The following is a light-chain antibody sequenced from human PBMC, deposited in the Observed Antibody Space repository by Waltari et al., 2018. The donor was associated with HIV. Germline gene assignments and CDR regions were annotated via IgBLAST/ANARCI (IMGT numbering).Light chain of an antibody. V-gene: IGLV1-36*01. CDR1: SPNLVKNA. Sequence: QSVLPHPPSVSEAPRTRVTVSVSGSSPNLVKNAVTWYQQLPGKATKLLIYYDDLLPSGFSDRFAGSKSGTSASLAISGLQSEDEADYYCAAWDDSLNGWVFGGGTKLTVL. CDR3: AAWDDSLNGWV. J-gene: IGLJ3*02. CDR2: YDD.